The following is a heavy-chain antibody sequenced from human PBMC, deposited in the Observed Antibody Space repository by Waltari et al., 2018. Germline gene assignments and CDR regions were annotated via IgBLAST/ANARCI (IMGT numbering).Heavy chain of an antibody. J-gene: IGHJ4*02. Sequence: QVQLVQSGAEVKKPGASVKVSCKVSGYTVSKISMHWVRQAPGKGPEWMGGFHAEDGETIYAQKFQGRVTMTEDTSTDTAYMELRSLRSEDTAVYYCATGITMVRGGPYFDFWGQGTLVTVSS. V-gene: IGHV1-24*01. CDR2: FHAEDGET. CDR1: GYTVSKIS. CDR3: ATGITMVRGGPYFDF. D-gene: IGHD3-10*01.